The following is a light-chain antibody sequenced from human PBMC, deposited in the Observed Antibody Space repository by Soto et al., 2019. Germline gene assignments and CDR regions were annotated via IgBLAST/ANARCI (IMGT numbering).Light chain of an antibody. CDR3: QQYNSWPLT. CDR1: QTIKSN. J-gene: IGKJ4*01. V-gene: IGKV3-15*01. Sequence: VMTQSPATLSVSPGGRATLSCRASQTIKSNLAWYQQKSGQPPRLLIYGASIRATGIPVRFSGSGSGTEFTLTISSLQSEDSALYYCQQYNSWPLTFGGGTKVEIK. CDR2: GAS.